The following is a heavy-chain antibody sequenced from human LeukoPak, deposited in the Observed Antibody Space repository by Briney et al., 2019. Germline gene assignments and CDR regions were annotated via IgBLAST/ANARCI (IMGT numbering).Heavy chain of an antibody. Sequence: ASVKVSCKASGYTFTSYGISWVRQAPGQGLEWMGWISAYNGNTNYAQKLQGRVTMTTDTSTSTAYMELRRLRSDDTAVYYCARDNYDSSGYYAFDIWGQGTMVTVSS. J-gene: IGHJ3*02. CDR3: ARDNYDSSGYYAFDI. D-gene: IGHD3-22*01. CDR2: ISAYNGNT. V-gene: IGHV1-18*01. CDR1: GYTFTSYG.